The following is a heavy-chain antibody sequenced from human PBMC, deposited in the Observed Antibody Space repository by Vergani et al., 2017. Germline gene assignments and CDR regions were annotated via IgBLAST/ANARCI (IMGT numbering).Heavy chain of an antibody. CDR1: GYTFTSYA. D-gene: IGHD3-22*01. Sequence: QVQLVQSGSELKKPGASVKVSCKASGYTFTSYAMTWVRQAPGQGLEWMGWLNTNTGNPTYAQGFTGRFVFSLDTSVSTAYLQISSLKAEDTAVYYCAIIDSSGYYYVGWFDPWGQGTLVTVSS. CDR3: AIIDSSGYYYVGWFDP. J-gene: IGHJ5*02. CDR2: LNTNTGNP. V-gene: IGHV7-4-1*02.